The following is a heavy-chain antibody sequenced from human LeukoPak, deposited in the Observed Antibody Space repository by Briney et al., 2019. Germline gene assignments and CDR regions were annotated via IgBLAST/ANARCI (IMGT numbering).Heavy chain of an antibody. Sequence: GGSLRLSCTASGFTFGDYAMSWFRQAPGKGLEWVGFIRSKANGGTTEYAASVKGRFTISRDDSKSIAYLQMNSLKTEDTAVYYCTRDILSGGSPTPPFDYWGQGTLATVSS. J-gene: IGHJ4*02. CDR3: TRDILSGGSPTPPFDY. CDR1: GFTFGDYA. CDR2: IRSKANGGTT. V-gene: IGHV3-49*03. D-gene: IGHD2-15*01.